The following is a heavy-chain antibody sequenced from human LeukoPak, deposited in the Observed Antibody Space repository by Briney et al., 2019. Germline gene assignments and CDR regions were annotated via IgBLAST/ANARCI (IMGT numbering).Heavy chain of an antibody. CDR2: ISGSGGRT. Sequence: PGGPLILSCAASGFTFSSYAMSWVRRAPGKGLEWVSAISGSGGRTYYADSVKGRFTISRDNSKNTLYLQMNSLRAEDTAVYYCAKEDNSGGSCFYDYWGQGTLVTVSS. J-gene: IGHJ4*02. CDR1: GFTFSSYA. D-gene: IGHD2-15*01. CDR3: AKEDNSGGSCFYDY. V-gene: IGHV3-23*01.